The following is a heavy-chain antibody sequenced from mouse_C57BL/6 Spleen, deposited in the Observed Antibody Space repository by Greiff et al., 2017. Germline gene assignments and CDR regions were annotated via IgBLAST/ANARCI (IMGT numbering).Heavy chain of an antibody. CDR3: ARDYDYYYAMDY. CDR1: GYSFTSGYY. Sequence: EVKLQESGPGLVKPSQSLSLTCSVTGYSFTSGYYWNWIRQFPGNKLEWMGYISYDGSNNYNPSLKNRISITRDTSKNQFFLKLNSVTTEDTATYYCARDYDYYYAMDYWGQGTSVTVSS. CDR2: ISYDGSN. V-gene: IGHV3-6*01. D-gene: IGHD2-4*01. J-gene: IGHJ4*01.